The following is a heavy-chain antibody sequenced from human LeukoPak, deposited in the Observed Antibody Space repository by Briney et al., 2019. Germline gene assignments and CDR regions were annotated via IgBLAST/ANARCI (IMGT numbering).Heavy chain of an antibody. CDR1: GGPMSSYY. Sequence: PSETLSLTCTVSGGPMSSYYWSWIRQPAGRGLEWIGRIYPSGSTNYNPSLQSRVTMSVDTSKNQFSLKLSSVSAADTAVYYCARGSQALDYWGQGTLVTVSS. CDR3: ARGSQALDY. V-gene: IGHV4-4*07. CDR2: IYPSGST. J-gene: IGHJ4*02.